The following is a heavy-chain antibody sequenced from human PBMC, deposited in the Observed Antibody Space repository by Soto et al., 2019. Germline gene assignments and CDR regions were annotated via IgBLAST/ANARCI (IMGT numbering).Heavy chain of an antibody. Sequence: GGSLRLSCSASGFVFSSFALHWVRQAPGKGLEWVALISYDGRKTYYADSVKGRFTISRDNSKNSHSLQMNSLRAEDTAVYFCGRSYDTLTGFFPPIDHGGQGARVTVSS. CDR1: GFVFSSFA. D-gene: IGHD3-9*01. V-gene: IGHV3-30*04. J-gene: IGHJ4*02. CDR2: ISYDGRKT. CDR3: GRSYDTLTGFFPPIDH.